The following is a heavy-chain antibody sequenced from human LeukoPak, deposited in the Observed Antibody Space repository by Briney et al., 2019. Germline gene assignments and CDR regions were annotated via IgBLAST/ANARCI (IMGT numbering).Heavy chain of an antibody. CDR2: ISGSGGST. CDR1: GFTLSTYA. CDR3: AKGMVSSWRKYYYYMDV. V-gene: IGHV3-23*01. D-gene: IGHD6-13*01. Sequence: PGGSLRLSCAAPGFTLSTYAMSWVRQAPGKGLEWVSSISGSGGSTYYSDSVKGRFTISRDNSKNTLFLQMNSLRAEDTAVFYCAKGMVSSWRKYYYYMDVWGKGTTVTVSS. J-gene: IGHJ6*03.